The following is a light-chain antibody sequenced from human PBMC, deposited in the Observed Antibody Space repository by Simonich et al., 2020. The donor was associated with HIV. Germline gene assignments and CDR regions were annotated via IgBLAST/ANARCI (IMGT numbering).Light chain of an antibody. CDR3: QQYYSTPLT. V-gene: IGKV4-1*01. CDR1: QSLLYSSNNKNY. J-gene: IGKJ3*01. Sequence: DIVMTQSPDSLAVSLGERATINCKSSQSLLYSSNNKNYLAWYQQKPGQPPKLLIYWSSTRESGVPDRFFGSGSGTDFTLTISSLQAEDVAIYYCQQYYSTPLTFGPGTKVDIK. CDR2: WSS.